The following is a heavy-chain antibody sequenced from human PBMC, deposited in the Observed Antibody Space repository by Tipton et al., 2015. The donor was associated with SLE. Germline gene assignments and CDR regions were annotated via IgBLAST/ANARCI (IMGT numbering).Heavy chain of an antibody. J-gene: IGHJ4*02. CDR1: GGSISSGSYY. V-gene: IGHV4-61*09. Sequence: LRLSCTVSGGSISSGSYYWSWIRQPAGKGLEWIGYIYTSGSTNYNPSLKSRVTISVDTSKNRFSLKLSSVTAADTAVYYCAGPSGSYSFDYWGQGTLVTVSS. CDR3: AGPSGSYSFDY. CDR2: IYTSGST. D-gene: IGHD1-26*01.